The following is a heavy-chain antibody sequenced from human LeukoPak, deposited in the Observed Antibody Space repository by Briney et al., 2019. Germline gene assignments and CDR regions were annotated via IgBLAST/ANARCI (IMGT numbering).Heavy chain of an antibody. V-gene: IGHV4-4*02. J-gene: IGHJ4*02. CDR1: GGSISSSNW. Sequence: SGTLSLTCAVSGGSISSSNWWSWVRQPPGKGLEWIGEIYHGGNTNYNPSLKSRDTISVDKSKNQFSLKLSSVTAADTAVYYCAISTAWRYYFDYWGQGTLVTVSS. CDR3: AISTAWRYYFDY. CDR2: IYHGGNT. D-gene: IGHD5-18*01.